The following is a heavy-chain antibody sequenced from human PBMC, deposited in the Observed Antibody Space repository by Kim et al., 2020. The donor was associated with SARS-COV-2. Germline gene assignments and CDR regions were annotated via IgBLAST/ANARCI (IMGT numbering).Heavy chain of an antibody. CDR3: ARVSGDHVEVDY. D-gene: IGHD4-17*01. Sequence: SETLSLTCTVSGGSISSGGYYWSWIRQHPGKGLEWIGYIYYSGSTYYNPSLKSRVTISVDTSKNQFSLKLSSVTAADTAVYYCARVSGDHVEVDYWGQGTLVTVSS. CDR1: GGSISSGGYY. V-gene: IGHV4-31*03. J-gene: IGHJ4*02. CDR2: IYYSGST.